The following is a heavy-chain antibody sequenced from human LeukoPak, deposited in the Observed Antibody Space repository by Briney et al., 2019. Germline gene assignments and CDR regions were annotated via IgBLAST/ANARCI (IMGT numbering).Heavy chain of an antibody. V-gene: IGHV3-9*01. CDR1: GFTFDDYA. Sequence: PGRSLRLSCAASGFTFDDYAMHWVRQAPGKGLERVSGISWNSGSIGYADSVKGRFTISRDNAKNSLYLQMNSLRAEDTALYYCAKDMEPDYSGSLGGWGQGTLVTVSS. CDR2: ISWNSGSI. J-gene: IGHJ4*02. D-gene: IGHD1-26*01. CDR3: AKDMEPDYSGSLGG.